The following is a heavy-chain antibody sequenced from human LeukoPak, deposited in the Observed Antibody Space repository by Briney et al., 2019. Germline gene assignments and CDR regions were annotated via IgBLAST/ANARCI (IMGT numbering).Heavy chain of an antibody. Sequence: GSLRLSCAASGFTFSSYAMSWVRQAPGKGLEWVSAISGSGGSTYYADSVKGRFTVSRDNSKNTLYLQMNSLRAEDTAVYYCAKGAGIFMITFGGVIDAFDYWGQGTLVTVSS. CDR3: AKGAGIFMITFGGVIDAFDY. D-gene: IGHD3-16*02. V-gene: IGHV3-23*01. CDR1: GFTFSSYA. J-gene: IGHJ4*02. CDR2: ISGSGGST.